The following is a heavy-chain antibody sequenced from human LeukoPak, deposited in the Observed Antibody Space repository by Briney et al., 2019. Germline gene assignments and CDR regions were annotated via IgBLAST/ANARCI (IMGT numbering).Heavy chain of an antibody. D-gene: IGHD1-14*01. CDR3: ARSLEEMQANPFDY. CDR2: IIPIFGTA. J-gene: IGHJ4*02. Sequence: GSSVKVSCKASGGTFSSYAISWVRQAPGQGLEWMGGIIPIFGTANYAQKFQGRVTITADESTSTAYMELSSLRSEDTAVYYCARSLEEMQANPFDYWGQGTLVTVSS. CDR1: GGTFSSYA. V-gene: IGHV1-69*01.